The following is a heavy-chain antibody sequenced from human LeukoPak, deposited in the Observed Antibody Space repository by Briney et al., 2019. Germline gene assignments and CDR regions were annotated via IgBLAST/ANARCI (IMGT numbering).Heavy chain of an antibody. J-gene: IGHJ4*02. CDR3: ATGQLAAYFDY. D-gene: IGHD6-6*01. Sequence: GASVKVSYKASGYTFTSYYMHWVRQAPGQGLEWMGIINPSGGSTSYAQKFQGRVTMTRDTSTSTVYMELSSLRSEDTAVYYCATGQLAAYFDYWGQGTLVTVSS. CDR1: GYTFTSYY. V-gene: IGHV1-46*01. CDR2: INPSGGST.